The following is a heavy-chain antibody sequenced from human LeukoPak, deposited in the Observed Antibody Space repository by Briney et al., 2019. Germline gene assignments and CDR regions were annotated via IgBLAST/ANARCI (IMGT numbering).Heavy chain of an antibody. D-gene: IGHD3-22*01. CDR3: ARSPRTYYYDSSGYYHDPSFDY. CDR2: IYYSGST. Sequence: PSETLSLTCTVSGGSIISGDYYWSWIRQPPGKGLEWIGYIYYSGSTYYNPSLKSRVTISVDTSKNQFSLKLSSVTAADTAVYYCARSPRTYYYDSSGYYHDPSFDYWGQGTLVTVSS. CDR1: GGSIISGDYY. J-gene: IGHJ4*02. V-gene: IGHV4-30-4*01.